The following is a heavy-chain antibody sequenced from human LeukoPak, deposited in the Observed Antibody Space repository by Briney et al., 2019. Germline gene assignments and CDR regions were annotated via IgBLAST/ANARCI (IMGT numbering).Heavy chain of an antibody. D-gene: IGHD2-2*01. J-gene: IGHJ4*02. Sequence: SETLSLTCTVSGGSISSYYWSWIRQPPGKGLEWIGYIYYSGSTNYNPSLKSRVTISVDTSKNQFSLKLSSVTAADTAVYYCARRDYQTFDYWGQGTLVTVSP. CDR2: IYYSGST. V-gene: IGHV4-59*08. CDR1: GGSISSYY. CDR3: ARRDYQTFDY.